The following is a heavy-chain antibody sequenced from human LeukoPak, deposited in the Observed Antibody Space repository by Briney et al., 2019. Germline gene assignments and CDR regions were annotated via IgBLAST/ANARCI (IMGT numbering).Heavy chain of an antibody. Sequence: ASVKVSCKASGYTFTGYYMHWVRQAPGQGLEWMGWINPNSGGTNYAQKFQGRVTMTRDTSISTAYMELSRLRSDDTAVYYCARALGSVRTTVTPSGYWGQGTLVTVSS. D-gene: IGHD4-17*01. J-gene: IGHJ4*02. CDR3: ARALGSVRTTVTPSGY. CDR2: INPNSGGT. CDR1: GYTFTGYY. V-gene: IGHV1-2*02.